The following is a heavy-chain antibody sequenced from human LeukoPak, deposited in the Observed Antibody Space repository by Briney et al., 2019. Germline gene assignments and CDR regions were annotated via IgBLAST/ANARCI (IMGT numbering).Heavy chain of an antibody. Sequence: PGGSLRLSCAASGFSFSSYWMTWVRQAPGKGLEWVANINLDGSEKYYVDSVKGRFTISRDNSKYSLYLQMNSLRAEDTAVYYCARELGRTSYYYYYMDVWGKGTTVTVSS. CDR3: ARELGRTSYYYYYMDV. J-gene: IGHJ6*03. CDR1: GFSFSSYW. V-gene: IGHV3-7*01. D-gene: IGHD1-14*01. CDR2: INLDGSEK.